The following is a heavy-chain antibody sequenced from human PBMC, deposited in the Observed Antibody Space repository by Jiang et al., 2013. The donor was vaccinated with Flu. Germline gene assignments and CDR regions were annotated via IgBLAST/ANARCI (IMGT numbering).Heavy chain of an antibody. J-gene: IGHJ4*02. CDR1: GFTFSSYS. Sequence: VQLVESGGGLVKSGGSLRLSCAASGFTFSSYSMNWVRQAPGKGLEWVSSISSSSSYIYYADSVKGRFTISRDNAKNSLYLQMNSLRAEDTAVYYCARGLYCSSTSCYFSDYWGQGTLVTVSS. CDR2: ISSSSSYI. D-gene: IGHD2-2*01. V-gene: IGHV3-21*01. CDR3: ARGLYCSSTSCYFSDY.